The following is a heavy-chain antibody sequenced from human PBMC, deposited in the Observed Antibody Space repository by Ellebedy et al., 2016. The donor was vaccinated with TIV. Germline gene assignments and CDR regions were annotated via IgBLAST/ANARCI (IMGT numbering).Heavy chain of an antibody. D-gene: IGHD3-22*01. V-gene: IGHV4-31*03. Sequence: SETLSLXXTVSGGSISSGGYYWSWIRQHPGKGLEWIGYIYYSGSTYYNPSLKSRVTISVDTSKNQFSLKLSSVTAADTAVYYCARAPSSSGLGYFDLWGRGTLVTVSS. CDR3: ARAPSSSGLGYFDL. CDR2: IYYSGST. CDR1: GGSISSGGYY. J-gene: IGHJ2*01.